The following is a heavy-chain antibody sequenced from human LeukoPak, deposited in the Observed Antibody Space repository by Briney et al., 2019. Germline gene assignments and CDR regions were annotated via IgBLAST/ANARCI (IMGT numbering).Heavy chain of an antibody. Sequence: GGSLRLSCAASGFTFSTYWMPWVRQAPGKGLVWVSRIKSDGSTNYADSVKGRFTISRDNAKNTVSLQMNSLRAEDTGVYYCARAPSEIGGYYPEYFRHWGQGTLVTVSS. CDR1: GFTFSTYW. V-gene: IGHV3-74*01. CDR3: ARAPSEIGGYYPEYFRH. D-gene: IGHD3-22*01. CDR2: IKSDGST. J-gene: IGHJ1*01.